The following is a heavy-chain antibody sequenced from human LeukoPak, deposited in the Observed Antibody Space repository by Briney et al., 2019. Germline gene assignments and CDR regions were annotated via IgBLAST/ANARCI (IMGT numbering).Heavy chain of an antibody. J-gene: IGHJ4*02. D-gene: IGHD6-19*01. Sequence: PSETLSLTCTVSGGSISISTYYWGWIRQPPGKGLEWIVSIYHSGSTHYNPSLRSRVTMSVDTSKNQFTLKVTAVTAADTAVYYCVTDGTVTVAGTKFNYFDYWGQGALVTVSS. CDR3: VTDGTVTVAGTKFNYFDY. CDR1: GGSISISTYY. V-gene: IGHV4-39*02. CDR2: IYHSGST.